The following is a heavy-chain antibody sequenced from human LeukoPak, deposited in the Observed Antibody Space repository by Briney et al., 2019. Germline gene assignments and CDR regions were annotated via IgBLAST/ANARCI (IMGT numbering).Heavy chain of an antibody. D-gene: IGHD6-19*01. CDR2: IYHRGST. V-gene: IGHV4-38-2*02. CDR3: ARLPSLYSSGPKWYFDL. CDR1: GYSINSGFY. Sequence: PSETLSLTCTVSGYSINSGFYWGWIRQPPGKGLEWIGTIYHRGSTYYNPSLKSRVTISVDTSKNQFSLKLSSVTAADTAVYYCARLPSLYSSGPKWYFDLWGRGTLVTVSS. J-gene: IGHJ2*01.